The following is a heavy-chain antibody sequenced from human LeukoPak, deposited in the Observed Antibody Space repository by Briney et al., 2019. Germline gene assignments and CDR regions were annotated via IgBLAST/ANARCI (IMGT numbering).Heavy chain of an antibody. J-gene: IGHJ4*02. Sequence: SETLSLTCTVPGGSINSHSYYWGWIRQPPGKGLEWIGSVYYDGTSYSNPSLKSRAAVFVDTSRYQFSLDLSFVTAADTALYYCVRHISTNTGYFDSCGQGTLVSVSS. CDR3: VRHISTNTGYFDS. CDR2: VYYDGTS. D-gene: IGHD5-24*01. CDR1: GGSINSHSYY. V-gene: IGHV4-39*01.